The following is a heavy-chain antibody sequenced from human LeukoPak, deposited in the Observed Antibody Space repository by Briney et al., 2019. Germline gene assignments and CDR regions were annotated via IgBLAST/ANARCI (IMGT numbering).Heavy chain of an antibody. Sequence: GGSLRLSCAASGFTFSNYAVMWVRQAPGQGLEWVSAITSAGAPRYADSVKGRFTISRDNSKNTLNLQMNCLRAEDTAQYFCARDPNGDYIGAFEFRGQGTGVTVSS. V-gene: IGHV3-23*01. J-gene: IGHJ3*01. CDR2: ITSAGAP. D-gene: IGHD4-17*01. CDR1: GFTFSNYA. CDR3: ARDPNGDYIGAFEF.